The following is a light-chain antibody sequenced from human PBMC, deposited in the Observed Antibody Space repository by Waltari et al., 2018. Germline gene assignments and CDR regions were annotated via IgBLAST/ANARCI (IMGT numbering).Light chain of an antibody. Sequence: QSALTQPASVSGSPGQSITISCTGTSSDVGGYNYVSWYQQNPGKAPKIMIYDVSNRPPVFSNRFSGSKSGNTASLTISGLQAEDEADYYCSSYISSSTLELFGGGTSLTVL. V-gene: IGLV2-14*03. CDR2: DVS. J-gene: IGLJ2*01. CDR1: SSDVGGYNY. CDR3: SSYISSSTLEL.